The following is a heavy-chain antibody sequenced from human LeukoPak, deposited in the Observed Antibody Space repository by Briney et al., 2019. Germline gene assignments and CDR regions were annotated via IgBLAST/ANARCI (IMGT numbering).Heavy chain of an antibody. Sequence: SETLSLTCTVSGGSISSYYWSWLRQPPGKGLEWTGYIYYSGSTNYNPSPKSRVTISVETSKNQFSLKVSSVTAADTAVYYCARFEGPYGSGSIDYWGQGTLVTVSS. CDR3: ARFEGPYGSGSIDY. D-gene: IGHD3-10*01. J-gene: IGHJ4*02. V-gene: IGHV4-59*01. CDR2: IYYSGST. CDR1: GGSISSYY.